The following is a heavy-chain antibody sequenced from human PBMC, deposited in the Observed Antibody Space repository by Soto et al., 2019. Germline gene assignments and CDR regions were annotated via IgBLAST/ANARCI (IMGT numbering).Heavy chain of an antibody. D-gene: IGHD4-17*01. CDR1: GFSLSAHY. J-gene: IGHJ4*02. V-gene: IGHV3-72*01. CDR2: STNKGNRYTT. Sequence: GGSLRLSCAASGFSLSAHYMDWVRQAPGKGLEWVGRSTNKGNRYTTEYAASVKGRFTISRDDSKNSLYLQMNSLKTEDTAVYYGARVRAGCYGEFDYWGQGTLVTVAS. CDR3: ARVRAGCYGEFDY.